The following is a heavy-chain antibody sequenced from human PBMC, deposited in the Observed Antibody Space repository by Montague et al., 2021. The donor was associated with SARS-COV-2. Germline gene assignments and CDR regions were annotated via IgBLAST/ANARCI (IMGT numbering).Heavy chain of an antibody. J-gene: IGHJ6*02. CDR2: INHSANT. V-gene: IGHV4-34*01. CDR1: GGSLSGYY. CDR3: ASGIYPSGSYYNRYYYGLNI. Sequence: TLSLTCAVYGGSLSGYYWSWIRQPPEKGLGWIGEINHSANTKYNPSLKSPVTISIDTSKNQFSLKMTSVTAADTATYYCASGIYPSGSYYNRYYYGLNIWGPGTTVIVSS. D-gene: IGHD3-10*01.